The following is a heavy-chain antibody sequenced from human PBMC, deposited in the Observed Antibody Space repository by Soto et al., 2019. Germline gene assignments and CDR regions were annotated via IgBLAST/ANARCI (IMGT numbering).Heavy chain of an antibody. CDR3: ARGIATGQLDP. D-gene: IGHD5-18*01. CDR2: INPDNGNT. Sequence: QVQLVQSGAEVKKPGASVKISCKASGYTFTRYTMNWVRQAPGQRLEWMGWINPDNGNTNTSQKFQDRVIITRDTSASPAYMDLSSLRSEDTAVYYCARGIATGQLDPWGQGALVTVSS. CDR1: GYTFTRYT. V-gene: IGHV1-3*01. J-gene: IGHJ5*02.